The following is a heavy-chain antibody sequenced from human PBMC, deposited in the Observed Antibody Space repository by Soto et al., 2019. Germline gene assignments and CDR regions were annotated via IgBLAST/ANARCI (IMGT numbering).Heavy chain of an antibody. CDR3: AKGDCSGGSCYFSAFDT. J-gene: IGHJ3*02. Sequence: GSLRLSCAASGFTFSTYAMHWVRQAPGKGPDWVAFISSDGSNEYYADSVKGRFTISRDNSKKTLYLQMNSLRPEDTAVYCCAKGDCSGGSCYFSAFDTWGQGTMVTVSS. CDR2: ISSDGSNE. D-gene: IGHD2-15*01. CDR1: GFTFSTYA. V-gene: IGHV3-30-3*01.